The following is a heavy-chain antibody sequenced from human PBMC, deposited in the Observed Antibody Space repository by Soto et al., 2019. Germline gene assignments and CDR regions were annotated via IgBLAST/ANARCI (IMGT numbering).Heavy chain of an antibody. CDR2: IYYSGTT. V-gene: IGHV4-30-4*01. CDR3: ALRFGTA. CDR1: GGSISSGDYY. Sequence: LSLTCTVSGGSISSGDYYWSWIRQPPGKGLEWIGYIYYSGTTYYNPSLKSRVTISLDTSKNRFSLKLSSVTAADTAVYYCALRFGTAWGQGTTVTVSS. J-gene: IGHJ6*02. D-gene: IGHD5-12*01.